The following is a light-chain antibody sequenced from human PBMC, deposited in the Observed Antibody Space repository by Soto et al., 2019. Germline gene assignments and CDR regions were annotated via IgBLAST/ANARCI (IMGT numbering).Light chain of an antibody. CDR3: QQYGRSRWT. J-gene: IGKJ1*01. CDR2: AAS. Sequence: EVVLTPSPGTLFLSPGERTTLSCRASQSVSSSYLAWYQQKPGQAPRLLIYAASSRATGIPDRFSGSGSGTDFTLTISRLEPEDFAVYYCQQYGRSRWTFGQGTKVDIK. CDR1: QSVSSSY. V-gene: IGKV3-20*01.